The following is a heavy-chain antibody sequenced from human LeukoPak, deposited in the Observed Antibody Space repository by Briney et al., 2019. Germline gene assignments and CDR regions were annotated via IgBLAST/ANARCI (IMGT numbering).Heavy chain of an antibody. Sequence: GGSLRLSCAASGFTFSSYWMHWVRQAPGKGLVWVSRINTDGSSTTYADSVKGRFTISRDNAKNTLYLQMNSLRVEDTAVYYCAKEFGIAAAEEGFDICGQGTMVTVSS. CDR2: INTDGSST. V-gene: IGHV3-74*01. D-gene: IGHD6-13*01. J-gene: IGHJ3*02. CDR3: AKEFGIAAAEEGFDI. CDR1: GFTFSSYW.